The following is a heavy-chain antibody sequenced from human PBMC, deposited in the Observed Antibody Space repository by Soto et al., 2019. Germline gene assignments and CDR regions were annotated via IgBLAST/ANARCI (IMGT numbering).Heavy chain of an antibody. D-gene: IGHD3-22*01. CDR3: ARDDALRETSGYFYLDY. V-gene: IGHV1-69*06. CDR1: EGTFNNYA. CDR2: IIPLFDAV. Sequence: QVQLVQSGAEVKKPGSSVRVSCKTSEGTFNNYAISWVRQAPGQGLEWMGGIIPLFDAVKYAQKFQGRVTITADKSTSTAYMELHTLTSEVTAVYYCARDDALRETSGYFYLDYWGQGTPVTVTS. J-gene: IGHJ4*02.